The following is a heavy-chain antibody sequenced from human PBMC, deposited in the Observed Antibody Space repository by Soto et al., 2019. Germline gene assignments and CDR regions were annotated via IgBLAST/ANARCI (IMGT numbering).Heavy chain of an antibody. J-gene: IGHJ4*02. CDR3: AKVALMTTVIPPDY. CDR1: GFTFSSYA. Sequence: GGSLRLSCAASGFTFSSYAMSWVRQAPGKGLEWVSAISGGGDSTYYADSVKGRFTISRDNSKNTLYLQMNSLRAEDTAVYYCAKVALMTTVIPPDYWGQGTLVTVSS. V-gene: IGHV3-23*01. CDR2: ISGGGDST. D-gene: IGHD4-17*01.